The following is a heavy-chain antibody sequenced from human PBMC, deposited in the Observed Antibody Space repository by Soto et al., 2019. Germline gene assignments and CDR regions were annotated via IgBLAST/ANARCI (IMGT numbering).Heavy chain of an antibody. V-gene: IGHV3-23*01. CDR1: GFTFSSYA. D-gene: IGHD5-12*01. CDR2: ISGSGGST. Sequence: GGSLRLSCAASGFTFSSYAMSWVRQAPGKGLEWVSAISGSGGSTYYADSVKGRFTISRDNSKNTLYLQMNSLRAEDTAVYYCASRPREYSGWSKKEDYWGQGTLVTVSS. CDR3: ASRPREYSGWSKKEDY. J-gene: IGHJ4*02.